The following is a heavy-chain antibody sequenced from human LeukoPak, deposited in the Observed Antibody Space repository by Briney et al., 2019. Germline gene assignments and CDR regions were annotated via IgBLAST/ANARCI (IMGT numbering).Heavy chain of an antibody. CDR1: GFTFSNYA. Sequence: GGSLKLSCAASGFTFSNYAMSWVRQAPGKGLEWVSVISGSGGSTYYADSVKGRFTISRDNSKNTLYLQMNSLRAEDTAVYYCAKLLHDFWSGYYTGFDYWGQGTLVTVSS. CDR2: ISGSGGST. V-gene: IGHV3-23*01. CDR3: AKLLHDFWSGYYTGFDY. J-gene: IGHJ4*02. D-gene: IGHD3-3*01.